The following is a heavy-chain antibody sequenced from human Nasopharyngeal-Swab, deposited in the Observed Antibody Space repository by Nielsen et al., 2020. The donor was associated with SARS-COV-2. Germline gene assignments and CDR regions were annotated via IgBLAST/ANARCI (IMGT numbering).Heavy chain of an antibody. CDR2: VKHNVRT. D-gene: IGHD3-3*01. Sequence: SETLSLTCAVSGGSVSSDNWWSWVRQPPGKRLEWGGEVKHNVRTNYNPSLKSRVTISLDKTKNQVSLRVNSLTAADTAVYYCASFYDFWTWGQGTLVTVSS. CDR1: GGSVSSDNW. V-gene: IGHV4-4*02. CDR3: ASFYDFWT. J-gene: IGHJ4*02.